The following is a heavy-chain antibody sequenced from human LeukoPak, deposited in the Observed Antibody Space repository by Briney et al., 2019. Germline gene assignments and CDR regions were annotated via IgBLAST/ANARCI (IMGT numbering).Heavy chain of an antibody. Sequence: TSETLSLTCAVSGGSISSYYWSWIRQPPGKGLEWIGYIYYSGSTNYNPSLKSRVTISVDTSKNQFSLKLTSVTAADTAVYYCARRVYDYVWGNPLDNWGQGTLVTVSS. D-gene: IGHD3-16*01. V-gene: IGHV4-59*08. CDR1: GGSISSYY. J-gene: IGHJ4*02. CDR3: ARRVYDYVWGNPLDN. CDR2: IYYSGST.